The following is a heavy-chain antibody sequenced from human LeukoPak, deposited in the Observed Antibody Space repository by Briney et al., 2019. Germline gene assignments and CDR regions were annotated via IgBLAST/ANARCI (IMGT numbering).Heavy chain of an antibody. CDR1: GGSIRSSSYY. J-gene: IGHJ4*02. D-gene: IGHD4-17*01. Sequence: SETLSLTCTVSGGSIRSSSYYWGWIRQPPGKGLEWIGSIYYSGSTYYNPSLKSRVTISVDTSKNQFSLKLSSVTAADTAVYYCARGVNLGTVTCFDYWGQGTLVTVSS. CDR3: ARGVNLGTVTCFDY. CDR2: IYYSGST. V-gene: IGHV4-39*01.